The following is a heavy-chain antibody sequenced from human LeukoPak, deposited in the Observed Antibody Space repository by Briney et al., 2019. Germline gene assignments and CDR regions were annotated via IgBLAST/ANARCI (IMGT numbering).Heavy chain of an antibody. D-gene: IGHD2-8*01. J-gene: IGHJ3*02. Sequence: WGSLRLSCVASGFVFISYGISWVRQAPGKWLEWVSGISDSGDYTYYADSVKGRFTISRDNSKNTVYVQMNSLRAEDTALYYCAKDRLNLDAFDIWGQGTMVTVSS. V-gene: IGHV3-23*01. CDR2: ISDSGDYT. CDR1: GFVFISYG. CDR3: AKDRLNLDAFDI.